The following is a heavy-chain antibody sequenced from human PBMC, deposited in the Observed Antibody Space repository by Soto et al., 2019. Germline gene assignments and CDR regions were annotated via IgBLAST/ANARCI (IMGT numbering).Heavy chain of an antibody. V-gene: IGHV4-34*01. J-gene: IGHJ4*02. CDR1: GGSFSGYY. CDR3: ARDPLIAAAGTLRDY. CDR2: INHSGST. D-gene: IGHD6-13*01. Sequence: SETLSLTCAVYGGSFSGYYWSWIRQPPGKGLEWIGEINHSGSTNYNPSLKSRVTISVDTSKNQFSLKLGSVTAADTAVYYCARDPLIAAAGTLRDYWGQGTLVTVSS.